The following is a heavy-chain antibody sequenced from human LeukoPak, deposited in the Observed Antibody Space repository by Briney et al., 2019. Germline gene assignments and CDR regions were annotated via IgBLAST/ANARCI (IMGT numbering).Heavy chain of an antibody. Sequence: SETLSLTCTVSGGSISNYFWNWIRQPPGKGLEWIGCFFQSGSAKYNPSLKSRVTLSADTSKNQVSLKLNSVTAADTAVYFCARAGGYSGYGSFDYWGQGILVPVSS. CDR2: FFQSGSA. V-gene: IGHV4-59*08. J-gene: IGHJ4*02. CDR3: ARAGGYSGYGSFDY. CDR1: GGSISNYF. D-gene: IGHD5-12*01.